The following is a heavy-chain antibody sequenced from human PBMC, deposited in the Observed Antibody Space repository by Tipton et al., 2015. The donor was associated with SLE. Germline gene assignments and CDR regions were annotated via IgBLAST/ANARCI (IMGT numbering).Heavy chain of an antibody. CDR3: STAAWGGLREY. CDR1: GFTFSTYA. D-gene: IGHD3-16*01. J-gene: IGHJ4*02. V-gene: IGHV3-23*01. CDR2: ISGSGGST. Sequence: SLRLSCAASGFTFSTYAMSWVRQAPGKGLEWVSAISGSGGSTYYADSVKGRFTISRDNSKNTLYLQMNSLRAEDTAVYFCSTAAWGGLREYWGQGTLVTVSS.